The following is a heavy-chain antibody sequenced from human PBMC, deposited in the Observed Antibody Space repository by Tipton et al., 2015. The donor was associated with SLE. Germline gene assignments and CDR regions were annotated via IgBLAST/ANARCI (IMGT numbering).Heavy chain of an antibody. D-gene: IGHD6-19*01. Sequence: SLRLSCAASGFTFSSYAMHWVRQAPGKGLEWVAVISYDGSNKYYADSVKGRFTISRDNSKNTLYLQMNSLRAEDTAVYYCARAPREWLEGEYFQHWGQGTLVSVSS. CDR2: ISYDGSNK. J-gene: IGHJ1*01. CDR1: GFTFSSYA. CDR3: ARAPREWLEGEYFQH. V-gene: IGHV3-30*04.